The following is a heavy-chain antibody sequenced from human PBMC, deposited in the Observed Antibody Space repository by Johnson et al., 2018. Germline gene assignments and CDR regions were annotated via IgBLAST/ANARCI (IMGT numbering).Heavy chain of an antibody. Sequence: QVQLVQSGAEMKKXGSSVKVSCKASGGTFNTYAIIWVRQAPGQGLEWMGGIIPIFGTANYAQKFQGRVPISADESTSTASMELSSMRSEDTAVYYCARMLLWFGELSSYYYYGMDVWGQGTTVTVSS. J-gene: IGHJ6*02. CDR3: ARMLLWFGELSSYYYYGMDV. D-gene: IGHD3-10*01. V-gene: IGHV1-69*01. CDR2: IIPIFGTA. CDR1: GGTFNTYA.